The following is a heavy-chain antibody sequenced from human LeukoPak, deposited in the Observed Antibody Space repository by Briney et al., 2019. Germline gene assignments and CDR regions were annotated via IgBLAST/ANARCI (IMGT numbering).Heavy chain of an antibody. CDR3: ARDVLRFLEPYMDV. V-gene: IGHV3-30*03. D-gene: IGHD3-3*01. Sequence: PGGSLRLSCAASGFTFSSYGMHWVRQAPGKGLEWVAVISYDGSNKYYADSVKGRFTISRDNAKNSLYLQMNSLRAEDTAVYYCARDVLRFLEPYMDVWGKGTTVTVSS. CDR2: ISYDGSNK. J-gene: IGHJ6*03. CDR1: GFTFSSYG.